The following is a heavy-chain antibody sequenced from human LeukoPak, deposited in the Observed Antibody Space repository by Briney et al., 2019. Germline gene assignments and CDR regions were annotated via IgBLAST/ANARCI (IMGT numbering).Heavy chain of an antibody. CDR3: ARVTKNWRRIDY. Sequence: GGSLRLSCAASGFTFSSYWMHWVRQAPGKGLVWVSRINSDGSSTSYADSVKGRFTISRDNAKNTLYLQMNSLRAEDTAVYYYARVTKNWRRIDYWGQGTLATVSS. D-gene: IGHD1-1*01. J-gene: IGHJ4*02. CDR2: INSDGSST. V-gene: IGHV3-74*01. CDR1: GFTFSSYW.